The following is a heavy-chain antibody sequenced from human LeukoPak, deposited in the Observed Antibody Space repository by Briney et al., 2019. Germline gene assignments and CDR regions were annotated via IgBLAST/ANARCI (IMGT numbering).Heavy chain of an antibody. CDR1: GGSISSGGYY. Sequence: SQTLSLTCTVSGGSISSGGYYRSWIRQHPGKGLEWIGYIYYSGSTYYNPSLKSRVTISVDTSKNQFSLKLSSVTAADTAMYYCARQVGSSNWYPRYYDYWGQGTLVTVSS. D-gene: IGHD6-13*01. J-gene: IGHJ4*02. CDR3: ARQVGSSNWYPRYYDY. V-gene: IGHV4-31*03. CDR2: IYYSGST.